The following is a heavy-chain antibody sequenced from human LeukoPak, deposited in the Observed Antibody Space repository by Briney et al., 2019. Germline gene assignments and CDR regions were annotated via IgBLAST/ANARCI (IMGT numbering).Heavy chain of an antibody. Sequence: ASVKVSCKASGYTFTGYYMHWVRQAPGQGLEWMAWINPNSGGTNSAQKFQGRVTMTRDTSISTAYMELSRLRSDDTAVYYCAKVQVLVRGFFDYWGQGTLVTVSS. V-gene: IGHV1-2*02. J-gene: IGHJ4*02. CDR3: AKVQVLVRGFFDY. D-gene: IGHD3-10*01. CDR1: GYTFTGYY. CDR2: INPNSGGT.